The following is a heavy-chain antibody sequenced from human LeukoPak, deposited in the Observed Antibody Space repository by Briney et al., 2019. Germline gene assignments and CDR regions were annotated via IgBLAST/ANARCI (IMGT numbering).Heavy chain of an antibody. D-gene: IGHD6-19*01. Sequence: GGSLRLPCAASGFTFGTYAMHWVRQAPGKGLEWVAIISYDGSNKYYADSVKGRFTISRDNSKNTLYLQMNSLRVEDTAVYYCARDLGGWHPAGWGQGTLVTVSS. J-gene: IGHJ4*02. CDR1: GFTFGTYA. CDR2: ISYDGSNK. CDR3: ARDLGGWHPAG. V-gene: IGHV3-30-3*01.